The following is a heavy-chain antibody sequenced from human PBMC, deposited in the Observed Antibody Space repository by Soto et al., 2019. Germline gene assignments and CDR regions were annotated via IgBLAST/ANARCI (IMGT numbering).Heavy chain of an antibody. J-gene: IGHJ6*02. D-gene: IGHD3-9*01. CDR2: IKSKTDGGTT. CDR3: TTASFPNWLDVNYYYGMDV. V-gene: IGHV3-15*07. Sequence: PGGSLSLSCAASGFTFSNVWMNWVRQAPGKGLEWVGRIKSKTDGGTTDYAAPVKGRFTISRDDSKNTLYLQMNSLKTEDTAVYYCTTASFPNWLDVNYYYGMDVWGQGTTVTVSS. CDR1: GFTFSNVW.